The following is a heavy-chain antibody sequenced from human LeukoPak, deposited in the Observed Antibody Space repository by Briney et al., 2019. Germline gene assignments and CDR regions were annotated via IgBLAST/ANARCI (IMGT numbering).Heavy chain of an antibody. Sequence: SETLSLTCTVSGGSVSSGSYSWGWIRQPPGKGLEWIGYIYYSGSTNYNPSLKSRVTISVDTSKNQFSLKLSSVTAADTAVYYCARGDFWSGYLDYWGQGTLVTVSS. CDR2: IYYSGST. J-gene: IGHJ4*02. V-gene: IGHV4-61*01. CDR1: GGSVSSGSYS. D-gene: IGHD3-3*01. CDR3: ARGDFWSGYLDY.